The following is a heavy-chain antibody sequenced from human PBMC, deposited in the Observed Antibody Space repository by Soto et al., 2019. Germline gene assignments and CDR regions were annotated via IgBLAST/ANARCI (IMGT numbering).Heavy chain of an antibody. CDR2: VDHDGKT. CDR3: TRPRGTTPAVWYFDL. D-gene: IGHD1-26*01. V-gene: IGHV4-59*08. J-gene: IGHJ2*01. CDR1: GDSISSHY. Sequence: QVQLQESGPELVKPSETLSLTCSVSGDSISSHYWSWIRQPPGKGLEWIGYVDHDGKTDCNPSLKSGVPISRDASKRQISLSLTFVTATDSAMYYCTRPRGTTPAVWYFDLWGRGTLVTVSS.